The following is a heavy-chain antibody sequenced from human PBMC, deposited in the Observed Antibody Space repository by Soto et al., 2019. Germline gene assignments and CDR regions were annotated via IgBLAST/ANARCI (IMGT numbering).Heavy chain of an antibody. V-gene: IGHV1-8*01. J-gene: IGHJ6*03. Sequence: GASVKVSCKASGYTFSSSDINGVRQATGQGLEWMGWMNPNSGNTGYAQKFQGRVTMTRNTSISTAYMELSSLRSEDTAVYYCARASPYYDFWSGYYMDVWGKGTTVTV. CDR1: GYTFSSSD. CDR2: MNPNSGNT. D-gene: IGHD3-3*01. CDR3: ARASPYYDFWSGYYMDV.